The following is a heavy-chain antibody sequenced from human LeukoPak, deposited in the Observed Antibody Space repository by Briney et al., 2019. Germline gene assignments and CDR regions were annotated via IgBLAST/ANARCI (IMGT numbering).Heavy chain of an antibody. CDR3: AKDGRGYCSSTSCYTGLFDY. V-gene: IGHV3-23*01. J-gene: IGHJ4*02. Sequence: GGSLRLSCAASGFTFSSYAMSWVRQAPGKGLEWVSAISGSGGSTYYADSVKGRFTISRDNSKNTLYLQMNSLRAEDTAVYHCAKDGRGYCSSTSCYTGLFDYWGQGTLVTVSS. CDR2: ISGSGGST. CDR1: GFTFSSYA. D-gene: IGHD2-2*02.